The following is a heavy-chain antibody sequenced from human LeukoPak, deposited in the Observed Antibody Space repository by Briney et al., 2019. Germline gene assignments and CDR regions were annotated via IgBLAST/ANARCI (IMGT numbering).Heavy chain of an antibody. J-gene: IGHJ4*02. D-gene: IGHD6-19*01. CDR2: IDGSGVNT. V-gene: IGHV3-23*01. Sequence: GGSLSLSCAATGFTFSTHAMGWVGQAPGTGLEWVSTIDGSGVNTYYADAVKGRFTISRDSSKNTLYLQMNSLRAEDTAIYYCAARPPIAVAGPFDYWGQGTLDTVSS. CDR1: GFTFSTHA. CDR3: AARPPIAVAGPFDY.